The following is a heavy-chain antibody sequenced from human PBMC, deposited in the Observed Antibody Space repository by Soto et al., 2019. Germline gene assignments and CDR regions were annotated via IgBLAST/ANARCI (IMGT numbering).Heavy chain of an antibody. CDR3: ARAVTWGLDV. CDR1: GFTFSLYS. D-gene: IGHD3-10*01. J-gene: IGHJ6*04. Sequence: EVQLVESGGGLVQPGGSLRLSCAASGFTFSLYSMSWVRQAPGKGLEWVSYISRSSTGIHYADSVKGRVTISSGDATNSMHLQMNSLRDGDTAVYNCARAVTWGLDVWGEGTTVSISS. CDR2: ISRSSTGI. V-gene: IGHV3-48*02.